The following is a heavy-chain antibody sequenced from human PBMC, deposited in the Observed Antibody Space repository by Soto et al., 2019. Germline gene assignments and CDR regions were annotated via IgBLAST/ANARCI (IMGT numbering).Heavy chain of an antibody. Sequence: PGGSLRLSCAASGFTFSSYAMSWVRQAPGKGLEWVSAISGSGGSTYYADSVKGRFTISRDNSKNTLYPQMNSLRAEDTAVYYCAKDLSYDSSGPFDYWGQGTLVTVSS. CDR1: GFTFSSYA. V-gene: IGHV3-23*01. CDR2: ISGSGGST. D-gene: IGHD3-22*01. CDR3: AKDLSYDSSGPFDY. J-gene: IGHJ4*02.